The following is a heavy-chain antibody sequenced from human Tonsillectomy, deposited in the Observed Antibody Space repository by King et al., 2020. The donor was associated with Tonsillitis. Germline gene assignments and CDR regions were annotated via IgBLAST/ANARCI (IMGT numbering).Heavy chain of an antibody. CDR3: ARGVGATADDAFDI. D-gene: IGHD1-26*01. Sequence: LQLQESGSGLVKPSQTLSLTCAVSGGSISSGGYSWRWIRQPPGKGLEWIGYIYHSGSTYYNPSLKSRVTISVDRSKNQFSLKLSSVTAADTAVYYCARGVGATADDAFDIWGQGTMVTVSS. CDR1: GGSISSGGYS. J-gene: IGHJ3*02. CDR2: IYHSGST. V-gene: IGHV4-30-2*01.